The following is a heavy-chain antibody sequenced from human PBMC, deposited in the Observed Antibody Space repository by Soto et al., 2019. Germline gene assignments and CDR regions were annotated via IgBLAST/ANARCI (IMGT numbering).Heavy chain of an antibody. CDR1: GGSISSGGYY. D-gene: IGHD3-3*01. J-gene: IGHJ6*02. V-gene: IGHV4-31*03. CDR3: ARTQYYDFWSGIYYYGMDV. Sequence: QVQLQESGPGLVKPSQTLSLTCTVSGGSISSGGYYWSWIRQHPGKGLEWIGDIYYSGSTYYNPSLKSRVTISVDTSKNQFSLKLSSVTAADTAVYYCARTQYYDFWSGIYYYGMDVWGQGTTVTVSS. CDR2: IYYSGST.